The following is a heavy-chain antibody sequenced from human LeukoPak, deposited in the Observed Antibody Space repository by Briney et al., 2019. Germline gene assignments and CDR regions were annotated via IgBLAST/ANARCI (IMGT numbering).Heavy chain of an antibody. D-gene: IGHD2-2*02. V-gene: IGHV4-38-2*02. CDR2: VSHSGIT. CDR3: ARGGDIVVVPAAINWFDP. CDR1: GFSISSDYY. J-gene: IGHJ5*02. Sequence: SETLSLTCTVSGFSISSDYYWGWIRQPPGKGLEWLGSVSHSGITYYNSSLNSRVTISVDTSNNQFSLKVNSVTAADTAFYFCARGGDIVVVPAAINWFDPWGQGTLVTVSS.